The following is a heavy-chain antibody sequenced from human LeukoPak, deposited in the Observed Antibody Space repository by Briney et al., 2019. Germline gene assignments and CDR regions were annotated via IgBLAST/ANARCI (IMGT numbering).Heavy chain of an antibody. CDR2: IIPIFGTA. D-gene: IGHD3-22*01. CDR3: ARGGRYYYDSSGYYKTGYYYYMDV. Sequence: SVKVSCKASGGTFSSYAISWVRQAPGQGLEWMGGIIPIFGTANYAQKFQGRVTITADKSTSTAYMELSSLRSEDTAVYYCARGGRYYYDSSGYYKTGYYYYMDVWGKGTTVTVSS. CDR1: GGTFSSYA. V-gene: IGHV1-69*06. J-gene: IGHJ6*03.